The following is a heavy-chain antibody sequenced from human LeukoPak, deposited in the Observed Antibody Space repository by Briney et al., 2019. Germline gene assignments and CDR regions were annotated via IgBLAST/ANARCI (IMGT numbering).Heavy chain of an antibody. J-gene: IGHJ5*02. CDR2: IYTSGST. CDR1: GGSISSYY. Sequence: PSETLSLTCTVSGGSISSYYWSWIRQPAGKGLEWIGRIYTSGSTNYNPSLKSRVTMSVDTSKNQFSLKLSSVTAADTAVYYCAGEGVWGYCSGGSCSQFDPWGQGTLVTVSS. D-gene: IGHD2-15*01. V-gene: IGHV4-4*07. CDR3: AGEGVWGYCSGGSCSQFDP.